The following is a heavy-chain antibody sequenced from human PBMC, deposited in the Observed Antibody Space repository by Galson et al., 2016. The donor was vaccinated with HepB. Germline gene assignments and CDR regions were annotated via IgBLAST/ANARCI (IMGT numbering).Heavy chain of an antibody. CDR1: GGSISSGDYY. D-gene: IGHD3-16*01. CDR3: SRGSAFGGVDN. Sequence: TLSLTCTVSGGSISSGDYYWSWIRQPPGKGLEWIWYIYYSGSTYHSPSLKSRVTISVDTSKNQFSLKLNSVTAADTAVYYCSRGSAFGGVDNWGQGTLVTVSS. CDR2: IYYSGST. V-gene: IGHV4-30-4*01. J-gene: IGHJ4*02.